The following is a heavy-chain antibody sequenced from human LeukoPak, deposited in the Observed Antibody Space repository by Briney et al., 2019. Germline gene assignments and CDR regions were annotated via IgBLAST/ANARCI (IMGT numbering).Heavy chain of an antibody. Sequence: GGSLRLSCAASGFTFSSYAMSWVRQAPGKGLEWVSAISGSGGSTYYADSVEGRFTISRDNSKNTLYLQMNSLRAEDTAVYYCAKALRIQLWTYFDYWGQGTLVTVSS. V-gene: IGHV3-23*01. CDR3: AKALRIQLWTYFDY. D-gene: IGHD5-18*01. CDR2: ISGSGGST. J-gene: IGHJ4*02. CDR1: GFTFSSYA.